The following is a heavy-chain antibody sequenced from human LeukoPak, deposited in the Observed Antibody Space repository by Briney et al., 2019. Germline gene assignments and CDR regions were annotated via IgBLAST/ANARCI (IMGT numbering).Heavy chain of an antibody. D-gene: IGHD3-22*01. V-gene: IGHV4-39*07. CDR2: IYYRGST. J-gene: IGHJ6*02. CDR3: VRDARDYYDSGGYYPGADMDV. CDR1: GGSISSSSYF. Sequence: SETLSLTCTVSGGSISSSSYFWGWIRQPPGKGLEWIGSIYYRGSTYNNPSLKSRVTISVDTSKNQFSLRLSSATAADTAVYYCVRDARDYYDSGGYYPGADMDVWGQGTTVTVSS.